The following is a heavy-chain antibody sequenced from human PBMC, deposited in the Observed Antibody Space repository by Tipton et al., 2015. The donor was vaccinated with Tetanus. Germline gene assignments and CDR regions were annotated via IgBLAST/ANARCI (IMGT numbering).Heavy chain of an antibody. CDR1: GGSISNYY. D-gene: IGHD3-3*01. CDR2: IYYSGDT. Sequence: TLSLTCTVSGGSISNYYWNWVRQSPGKGLEWLGNIYYSGDTDYKPSLQSRATISLDTAKNHISLRLSYVTAADTAVYYCARSHVLRLTLFGXEIPRSGRFAPWGQRTLVTVSS. CDR3: ARSHVLRLTLFGXEIPRSGRFAP. J-gene: IGHJ5*02. V-gene: IGHV4-59*01.